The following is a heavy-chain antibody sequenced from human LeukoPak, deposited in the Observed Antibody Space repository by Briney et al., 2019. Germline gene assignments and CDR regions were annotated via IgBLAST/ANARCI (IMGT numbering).Heavy chain of an antibody. D-gene: IGHD3-9*01. CDR3: AREPYYDILTGYLDY. CDR1: GGTFSSYA. J-gene: IGHJ4*02. Sequence: SVKVSCKASGGTFSSYAISWVRQAPGQGLEWMGGIIPIFGTANYAQKFQGRVTITADESTSTAYMELSSLRSGDTAVYYCAREPYYDILTGYLDYWGQGTLVTVSS. CDR2: IIPIFGTA. V-gene: IGHV1-69*13.